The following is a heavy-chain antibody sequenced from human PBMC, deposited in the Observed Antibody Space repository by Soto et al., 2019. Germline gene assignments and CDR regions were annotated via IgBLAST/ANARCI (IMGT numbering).Heavy chain of an antibody. CDR2: ISYDGSNK. V-gene: IGHV3-30-3*01. Sequence: GGSLRLSCAASGFTFSSYAMHWVRQAPGKGLEWVAVISYDGSNKYYADSVKGRFTISRDNSKNTLYPQMNSLRAEDTAVYYCVRDGVQLSGMDVWGQGTTVTVSS. CDR3: VRDGVQLSGMDV. J-gene: IGHJ6*02. D-gene: IGHD5-18*01. CDR1: GFTFSSYA.